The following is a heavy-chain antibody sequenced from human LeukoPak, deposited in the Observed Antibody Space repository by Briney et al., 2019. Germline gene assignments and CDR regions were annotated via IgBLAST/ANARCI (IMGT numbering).Heavy chain of an antibody. CDR3: ARRNTADASIDF. J-gene: IGHJ4*02. Sequence: SETLSLTCTVSGGSIIGRWWSWVRQPPGKGLEWIGDIFYNGAINDNSPLKGRLTMSLDTSKNQFSLKLSSATAADTAMYYCARRNTADASIDFWGQGTLVIASS. D-gene: IGHD2/OR15-2a*01. CDR1: GGSIIGRW. CDR2: IFYNGAI. V-gene: IGHV4-59*08.